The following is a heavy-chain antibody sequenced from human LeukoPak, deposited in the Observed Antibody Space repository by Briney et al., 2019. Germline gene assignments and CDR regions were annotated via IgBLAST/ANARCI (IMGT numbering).Heavy chain of an antibody. V-gene: IGHV4-30-2*01. CDR3: ARGTFDYDILTGYYY. CDR2: IYHSGST. J-gene: IGHJ4*02. CDR1: GGSISSGGYC. D-gene: IGHD3-9*01. Sequence: SETLSLTCTVSGGSISSGGYCWSWIRQPPGKGLESIGYIYHSGSTYYNPSLKSRVTISVDRSKNQFSLKLSSVTAADTAVYYCARGTFDYDILTGYYYWGQGTLVTVSS.